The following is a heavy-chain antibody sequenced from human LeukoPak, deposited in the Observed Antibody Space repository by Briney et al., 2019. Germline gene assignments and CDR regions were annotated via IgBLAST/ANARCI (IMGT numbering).Heavy chain of an antibody. Sequence: GGSLRLSCAASGFTVSSKYMSWVRQTPGKGLQWVALIYSSGDAYTPDSVKGRFTISRDNAKNTLYLQMISLRAEDTAVYYCARDTGWYFDLWGRGTLVTVSS. CDR2: IYSSGDA. D-gene: IGHD4-17*01. CDR1: GFTVSSKY. CDR3: ARDTGWYFDL. V-gene: IGHV3-53*03. J-gene: IGHJ2*01.